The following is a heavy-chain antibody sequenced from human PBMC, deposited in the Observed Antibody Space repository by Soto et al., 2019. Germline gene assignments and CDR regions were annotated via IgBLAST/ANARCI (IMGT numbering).Heavy chain of an antibody. J-gene: IGHJ4*02. CDR2: ISGSGGST. CDR1: GFTFSSYV. V-gene: IGHV3-23*01. Sequence: EVHLLESGGGLVQPGGSLRLPCVASGFTFSSYVMSWVRQAPGKGLEWVSGISGSGGSTYYADSVKGRFTISRDNSKNTLYLEVNGLRGEDTAVYYCAKGHSSSFHSYFDYWGQGTLVTVSS. CDR3: AKGHSSSFHSYFDY. D-gene: IGHD6-13*01.